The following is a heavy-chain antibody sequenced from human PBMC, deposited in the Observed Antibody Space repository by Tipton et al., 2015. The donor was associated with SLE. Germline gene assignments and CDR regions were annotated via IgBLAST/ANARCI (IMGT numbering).Heavy chain of an antibody. Sequence: LSLTCAVSGGSISSNNWWSWVRQSPGKGLEWIAEIYHNGGTNYNPSLKSRLTISVDKSKNQFSLRLSSVTAADTAIYYCARARQGVTTSDFDYWGQGTLVTVSS. V-gene: IGHV4-4*02. CDR2: IYHNGGT. J-gene: IGHJ4*02. D-gene: IGHD4-17*01. CDR1: GGSISSNNW. CDR3: ARARQGVTTSDFDY.